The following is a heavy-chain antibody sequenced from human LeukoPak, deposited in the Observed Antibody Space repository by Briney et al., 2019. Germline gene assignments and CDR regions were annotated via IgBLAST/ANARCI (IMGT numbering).Heavy chain of an antibody. J-gene: IGHJ4*02. CDR1: GFTFSSYG. CDR2: MRYDGSYK. Sequence: GGSLSLSCAASGFTFSSYGIHWVRQAPGKGLEWVAFMRYDGSYKYYRDFVKGRFTISRDNSKDTLYLQMNSLRADDTAVYYCAKDIRAAAGASSPLEYWGQGTLVTVSS. D-gene: IGHD6-13*01. V-gene: IGHV3-30*02. CDR3: AKDIRAAAGASSPLEY.